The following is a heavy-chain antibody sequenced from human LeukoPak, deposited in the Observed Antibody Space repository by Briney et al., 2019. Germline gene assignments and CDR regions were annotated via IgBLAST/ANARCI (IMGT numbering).Heavy chain of an antibody. CDR1: GVSFSGYY. J-gene: IGHJ6*02. CDR3: ASTHCASPSRYSYYYSGLDV. Sequence: SETLSLTCAVYGVSFSGYYWSWIRQPPGKGLEWIGEINHSGSTNYNPSLKSRVTISVDTSKNQFSLKLSSVTAADTAVYYCASTHCASPSRYSYYYSGLDVWGQGTTVIVSS. CDR2: INHSGST. V-gene: IGHV4-34*01. D-gene: IGHD2-2*01.